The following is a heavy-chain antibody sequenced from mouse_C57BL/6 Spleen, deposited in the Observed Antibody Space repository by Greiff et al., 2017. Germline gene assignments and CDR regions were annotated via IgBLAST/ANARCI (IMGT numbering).Heavy chain of an antibody. V-gene: IGHV2-2*01. CDR1: GFSLTSYG. D-gene: IGHD2-2*01. Sequence: QVQLQQSGPGLVQPSQSLSITCTVSGFSLTSYGVHWVRQSPGKGLEWLGVIWSGGSTDYNAAFISRLSISKDNSKSQVFFKMNSLQADDTAIYYCARNLYYGYDGFAYWGQGTLVTVSA. CDR2: IWSGGST. J-gene: IGHJ3*01. CDR3: ARNLYYGYDGFAY.